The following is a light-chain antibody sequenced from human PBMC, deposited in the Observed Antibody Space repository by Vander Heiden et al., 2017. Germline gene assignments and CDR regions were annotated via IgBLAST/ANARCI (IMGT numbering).Light chain of an antibody. V-gene: IGKV4-1*01. CDR3: QQYNSTPYT. Sequence: DIVMTQYPDSLAVSLGERATINCKSSQSVLYSSNNKNYLAWYQQKPGQPPKLLIYWASTRESGVPDRFSGSGSGTDFSLTISILQAEDVAVYYCQQYNSTPYTFGQGTKVEIK. J-gene: IGKJ2*01. CDR1: QSVLYSSNNKNY. CDR2: WAS.